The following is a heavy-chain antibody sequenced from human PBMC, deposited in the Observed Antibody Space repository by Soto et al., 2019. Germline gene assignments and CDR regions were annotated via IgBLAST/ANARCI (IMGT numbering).Heavy chain of an antibody. Sequence: ASAKVSCKASGGTFSSYAISWVRQAPGQGLEWMGGIIPIFGTANYAQKFQGRVTITADESTSTAYMELSSLRSEDTAVYYCARSMEVVVAATPQPYYYYYYGMDVWGQGTTVTVSS. V-gene: IGHV1-69*13. J-gene: IGHJ6*02. CDR3: ARSMEVVVAATPQPYYYYYYGMDV. CDR1: GGTFSSYA. D-gene: IGHD2-15*01. CDR2: IIPIFGTA.